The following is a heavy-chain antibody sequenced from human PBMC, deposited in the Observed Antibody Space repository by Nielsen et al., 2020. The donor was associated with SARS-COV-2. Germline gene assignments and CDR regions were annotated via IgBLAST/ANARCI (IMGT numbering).Heavy chain of an antibody. Sequence: WLRQPPGKGLEWVAVISYDGSNKYYADSVKGRFTISRDNSKNTLYLQMNSLGAEDTAVYYCARSRPDYGGNSEYYYYYMDVWGKGTTVTVSS. D-gene: IGHD4-23*01. J-gene: IGHJ6*03. CDR3: ARSRPDYGGNSEYYYYYMDV. CDR2: ISYDGSNK. V-gene: IGHV3-30*03.